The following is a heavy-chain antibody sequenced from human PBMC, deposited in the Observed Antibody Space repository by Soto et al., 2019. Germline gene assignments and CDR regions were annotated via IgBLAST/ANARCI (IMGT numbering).Heavy chain of an antibody. CDR2: ISSSSSYI. D-gene: IGHD3-22*01. V-gene: IGHV3-21*01. Sequence: GGSLRLSCAASGFTFSSYSMNWVRQAPGKGLEWVSSISSSSSYIYYADSVKGRFTISRDNAKNSLYLQMNSLRAEDTSVYYCARDFYYDSSGYLSSDYWGQGTLVTV. J-gene: IGHJ4*02. CDR3: ARDFYYDSSGYLSSDY. CDR1: GFTFSSYS.